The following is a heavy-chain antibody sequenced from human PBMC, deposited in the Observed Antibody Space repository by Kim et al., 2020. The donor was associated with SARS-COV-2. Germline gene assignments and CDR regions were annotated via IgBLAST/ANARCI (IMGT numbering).Heavy chain of an antibody. Sequence: TYATKFQGQGHVTEDKSTSTAYMELSSLRSEDTAVYYCAGGGNTVEAFDIWGQGTMVTVSS. D-gene: IGHD3-16*01. V-gene: IGHV1-69*04. CDR3: AGGGNTVEAFDI. J-gene: IGHJ3*02.